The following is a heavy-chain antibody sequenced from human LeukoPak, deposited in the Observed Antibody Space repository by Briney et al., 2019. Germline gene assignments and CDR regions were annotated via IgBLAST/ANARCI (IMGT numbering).Heavy chain of an antibody. CDR3: LALQAGGNFGVDF. V-gene: IGHV4-34*01. D-gene: IGHD1-26*01. CDR2: INHSGST. J-gene: IGHJ6*02. Sequence: SETLSLTCAVYGGSFSGYYWSWIRQPPGKGLEWIGEINHSGSTNYNPSLKSRVTISVDTSKNQFSLKLSSVTAADTAVYYCLALQAGGNFGVDFWGQGTTVTVSS. CDR1: GGSFSGYY.